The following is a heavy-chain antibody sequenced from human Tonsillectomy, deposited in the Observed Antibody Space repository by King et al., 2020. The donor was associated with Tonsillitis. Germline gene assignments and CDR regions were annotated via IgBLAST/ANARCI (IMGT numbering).Heavy chain of an antibody. Sequence: VQLVESGGGLVKPGGSLRLSCAASGFTFSSYSMNWVRQAPGKGLEWVSSISSSSSYIYYADSVKGRFTISRDNAKNSLYLQMNSLRAEDTAVYYCARVGYCSGGSCYYFDYWGQGTLVTVSS. D-gene: IGHD2-15*01. J-gene: IGHJ4*02. CDR3: ARVGYCSGGSCYYFDY. CDR1: GFTFSSYS. CDR2: ISSSSSYI. V-gene: IGHV3-21*01.